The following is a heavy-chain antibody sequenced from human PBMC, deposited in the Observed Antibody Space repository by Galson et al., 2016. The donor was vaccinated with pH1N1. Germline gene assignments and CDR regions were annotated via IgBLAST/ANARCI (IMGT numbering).Heavy chain of an antibody. CDR2: ISRNGGSI. D-gene: IGHD6-6*01. CDR3: AKDMGYSSSTAYDY. J-gene: IGHJ4*02. CDR1: GFTFDNYA. Sequence: SLRLSCAASGFTFDNYAMHWVRQAPGKGLEWVSAISRNGGSIASSDSLRGRFTISRDNAKNSLYLEMSSPREEDSAFYYCAKDMGYSSSTAYDYWGQGTLVTVSS. V-gene: IGHV3-9*01.